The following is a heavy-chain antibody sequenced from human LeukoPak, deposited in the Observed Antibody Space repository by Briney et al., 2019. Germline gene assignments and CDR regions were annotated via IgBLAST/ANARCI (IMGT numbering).Heavy chain of an antibody. CDR3: ARSRSYSLDV. CDR2: ISSNSGII. Sequence: SGGSLRLSCAASGFTFSNYAMTWVRQAPGKGLEWVSYISSNSGIIQYADSVKGRFTISRDNAKKSLYLQMNSLRAEDTAVYYCARSRSYSLDVWGQGTTVTVSS. CDR1: GFTFSNYA. V-gene: IGHV3-48*01. J-gene: IGHJ6*02. D-gene: IGHD3-10*01.